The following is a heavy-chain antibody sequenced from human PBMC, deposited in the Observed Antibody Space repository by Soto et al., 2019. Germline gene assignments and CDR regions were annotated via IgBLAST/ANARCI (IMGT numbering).Heavy chain of an antibody. CDR3: AKDHVTTTVTTVGY. D-gene: IGHD4-17*01. CDR1: GFTFSNYG. J-gene: IGHJ4*02. CDR2: ISYHGSDK. Sequence: QVQLVESGGGVVQPGRSLRLSCAASGFTFSNYGMHWVRQAPGKGLEWVAVISYHGSDKYYADSVKGRFTISRDNSKNTRYVQMGSLRAGDTAVYYCAKDHVTTTVTTVGYWGQGTLVTVSS. V-gene: IGHV3-30*18.